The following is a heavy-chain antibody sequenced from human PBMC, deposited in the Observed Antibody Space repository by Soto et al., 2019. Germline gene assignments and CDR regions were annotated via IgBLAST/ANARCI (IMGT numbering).Heavy chain of an antibody. CDR3: ARDKITGLFDY. D-gene: IGHD2-8*02. CDR2: INHSGST. CDR1: GGSFSGYY. Sequence: QVQLQQWGAGLLKPSETLSLTCAVYGGSFSGYYWTWIRQPPGTGLEWIGEINHSGSTNYNPSLKRRVTISVDTSKHQFSLKLTSVTGADTAVYYCARDKITGLFDYWGQGTLVTVSS. V-gene: IGHV4-34*01. J-gene: IGHJ4*02.